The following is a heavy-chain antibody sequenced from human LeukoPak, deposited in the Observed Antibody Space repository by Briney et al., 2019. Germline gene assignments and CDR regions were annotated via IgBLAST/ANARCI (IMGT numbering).Heavy chain of an antibody. V-gene: IGHV3-11*04. D-gene: IGHD3-3*01. CDR2: ISSSGSTI. Sequence: GGSLRLSCAASGFTFSDYYMSWIRQAPGKGLEWVSYISSSGSTIYYADSVKGRFTISRDNAKNSLYLQMNSLRAEDTAVYYCARDNQRITIFGVVTPYFEYWGQGTLVTVSS. CDR1: GFTFSDYY. J-gene: IGHJ4*02. CDR3: ARDNQRITIFGVVTPYFEY.